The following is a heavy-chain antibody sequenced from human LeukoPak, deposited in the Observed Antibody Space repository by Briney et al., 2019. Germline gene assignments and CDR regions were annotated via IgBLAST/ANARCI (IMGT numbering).Heavy chain of an antibody. CDR3: AKSSYSSTPYFDY. CDR2: IYSGGST. D-gene: IGHD6-13*01. CDR1: GFTVSSNY. V-gene: IGHV3-66*01. J-gene: IGHJ4*02. Sequence: GGSLRLSCAASGFTVSSNYMSWVRQAPGKGLEWVSVIYSGGSTYYADSVKGRFTISRDNSKNTLYLQMNSLRAEDTAVYYCAKSSYSSTPYFDYWGQGTLVTVSS.